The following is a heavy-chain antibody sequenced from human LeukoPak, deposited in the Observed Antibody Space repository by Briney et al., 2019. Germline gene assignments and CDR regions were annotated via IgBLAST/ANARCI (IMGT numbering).Heavy chain of an antibody. V-gene: IGHV3-33*01. Sequence: GGSLRLSCAASGFTFSSYGMHWVRQAPGKGLEWVAVIWYDGSNKYYADSVKGRFTISRDNSKNTLYLQMNSLRAEDTAVYYCARISRTYGSGSYIDDAFDIRGQGTMVTVSS. J-gene: IGHJ3*02. D-gene: IGHD3-10*01. CDR3: ARISRTYGSGSYIDDAFDI. CDR1: GFTFSSYG. CDR2: IWYDGSNK.